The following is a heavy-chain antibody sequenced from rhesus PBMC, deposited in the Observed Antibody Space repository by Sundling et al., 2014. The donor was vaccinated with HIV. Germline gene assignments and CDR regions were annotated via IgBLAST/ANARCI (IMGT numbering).Heavy chain of an antibody. CDR3: ARVHVVYGLDS. V-gene: IGHV2-174*02. D-gene: IGHD2-39*01. CDR1: GFSLSTSGMG. J-gene: IGHJ6*01. Sequence: QVTLKESGPALVKPTQTLTLTCTFSGFSLSTSGMGVGWIRQPPGKTLDWLAHIYWDDDKRYSPSLKSRLTISKDTSKNQVVLTMTNMDPVDTATYYCARVHVVYGLDSWGQGVVVTVSS. CDR2: IYWDDDK.